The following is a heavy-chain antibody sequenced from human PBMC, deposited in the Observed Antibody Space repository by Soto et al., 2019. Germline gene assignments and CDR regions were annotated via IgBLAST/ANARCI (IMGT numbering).Heavy chain of an antibody. J-gene: IGHJ5*02. Sequence: PSETLSLTCTVSGGSISSSNYYWSWIRQPPGKGLEWIGYIYYSGSTYYNPSLKSRVTISVDTSKNQFSLKLSSVTAADTAVYYCARFTLGWLFPFDPWGQGTLVTVSS. CDR2: IYYSGST. CDR3: ARFTLGWLFPFDP. D-gene: IGHD3-9*01. CDR1: GGSISSSNYY. V-gene: IGHV4-30-4*01.